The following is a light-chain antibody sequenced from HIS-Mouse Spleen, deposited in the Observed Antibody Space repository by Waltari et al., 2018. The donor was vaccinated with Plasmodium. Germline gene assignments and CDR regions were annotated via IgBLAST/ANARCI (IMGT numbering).Light chain of an antibody. J-gene: IGLJ3*02. Sequence: SYELTQPPSVSVSPGQTARITCSGAALPKKSAYWYQQKSGQAPVLFIYEDSKRPSGIPERFSGSSSGTMATLTIRGAQVEDEADYYCYSTDSSGNHRVFGGGTKLTVL. CDR1: ALPKKS. CDR3: YSTDSSGNHRV. CDR2: EDS. V-gene: IGLV3-10*01.